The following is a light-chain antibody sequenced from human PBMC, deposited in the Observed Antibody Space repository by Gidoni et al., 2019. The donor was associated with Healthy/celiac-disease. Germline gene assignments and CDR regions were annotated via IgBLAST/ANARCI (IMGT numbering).Light chain of an antibody. Sequence: EIVMTQSPATLSVSPGERASLTCRARQSVSSNLAWYHQKPGQAPRLLIYGASTRATGIPARFSGSGSGTEFTLTISSLQSEDFAVYYCQQYNNWPRTFXQXTKLXIK. CDR2: GAS. V-gene: IGKV3-15*01. CDR3: QQYNNWPRT. CDR1: QSVSSN. J-gene: IGKJ2*01.